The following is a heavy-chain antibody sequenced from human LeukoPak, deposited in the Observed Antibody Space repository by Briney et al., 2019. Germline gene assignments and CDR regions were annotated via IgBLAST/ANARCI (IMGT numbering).Heavy chain of an antibody. CDR1: GFTFSSYW. Sequence: GGSLRLSCAASGFTFSSYWMSWVRQAPGKGLEWVANIKQDGSEKYYVDSVKGRFTISRDNSKNTLYLQMNSLRAEDTAVYYCAKGSAYYYDSSGYFGDYFDYWGQGTLVTVSS. CDR2: IKQDGSEK. J-gene: IGHJ4*02. CDR3: AKGSAYYYDSSGYFGDYFDY. V-gene: IGHV3-7*03. D-gene: IGHD3-22*01.